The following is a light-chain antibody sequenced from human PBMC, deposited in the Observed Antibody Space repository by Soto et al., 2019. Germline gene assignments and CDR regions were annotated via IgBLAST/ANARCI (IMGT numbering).Light chain of an antibody. V-gene: IGLV2-14*01. CDR2: DVT. J-gene: IGLJ3*02. Sequence: QSALTQPASVSGSPGQSITISCTGTSNDVGGYNYVSWYQQHQGKAPKLLIYDVTTRPSGVSSRFSGSKSGNTASLTISGLQTEDEAEYYCTSYTSVSTVVFGGGTKLTVL. CDR3: TSYTSVSTVV. CDR1: SNDVGGYNY.